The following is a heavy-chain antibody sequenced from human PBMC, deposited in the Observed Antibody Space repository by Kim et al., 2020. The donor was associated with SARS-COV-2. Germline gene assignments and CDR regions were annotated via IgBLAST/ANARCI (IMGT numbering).Heavy chain of an antibody. V-gene: IGHV3-53*01. CDR1: GFTVSSNY. J-gene: IGHJ5*02. CDR2: IYSGGST. Sequence: GGSLRLSCAASGFTVSSNYMSWVRQAPGKGLEWVSVIYSGGSTYYADSVKGRFTISRDNSKNTLYLQMNSLRAEDTAVYYCASSRGWYWFDPWGQGTLVTASS. D-gene: IGHD6-19*01. CDR3: ASSRGWYWFDP.